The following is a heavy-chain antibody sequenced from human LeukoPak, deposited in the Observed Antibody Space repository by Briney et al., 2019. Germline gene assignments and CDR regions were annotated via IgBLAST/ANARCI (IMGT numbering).Heavy chain of an antibody. CDR2: IYYSGST. CDR3: ARWFHGSGNL. D-gene: IGHD3-10*01. CDR1: GYSISSGYY. V-gene: IGHV4-38-2*02. J-gene: IGHJ5*02. Sequence: SETLSLTCTVSGYSISSGYYWGWIRQPPGKGLEWIGSIYYSGSTYYNPSLKSRVTISVDTSKNQFSLKLSSVTAADTAVYYCARWFHGSGNLWGQGTLVTVSS.